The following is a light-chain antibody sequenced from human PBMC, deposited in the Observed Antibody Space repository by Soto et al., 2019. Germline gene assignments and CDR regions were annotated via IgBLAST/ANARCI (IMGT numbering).Light chain of an antibody. CDR1: QSVSSY. CDR2: DAS. J-gene: IGKJ4*01. Sequence: EIVLTQSPATLSLSPGERATLSCRASQSVSSYLAWDQQKPGQAPRLLIYDASNRATGIPARFSGSGYETDFTLTISSLEPEDFAVYYCQQRSNWALTFGGGTEVEIK. CDR3: QQRSNWALT. V-gene: IGKV3-11*01.